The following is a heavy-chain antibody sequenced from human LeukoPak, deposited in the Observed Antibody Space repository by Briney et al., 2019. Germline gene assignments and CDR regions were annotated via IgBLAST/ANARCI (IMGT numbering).Heavy chain of an antibody. D-gene: IGHD3-22*01. CDR1: GGSISSYY. CDR2: IYYSGST. J-gene: IGHJ4*02. Sequence: SETLSLTCTVSGGSISSYYWSWIRQPPGKGLEWIGYIYYSGSTNYNPSLKSRVTISVDTSKNQFSLKLSSVTAADTAVYYCARFNPYYYDSSGYRNTGPEPDYWGQGTLVTVSS. CDR3: ARFNPYYYDSSGYRNTGPEPDY. V-gene: IGHV4-59*08.